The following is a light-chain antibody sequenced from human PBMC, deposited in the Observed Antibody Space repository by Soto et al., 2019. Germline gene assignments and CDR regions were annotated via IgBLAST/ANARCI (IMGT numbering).Light chain of an antibody. Sequence: NFMLTQPHSVSESPGKTVTISCTRSRGSIASNYLQWYQQRPGSAPTTVIYEDNQRPSGLPDRFSGSIDSSSNSASLTLSGLKTEDEADYYCQSYDRSSLVVFGGGTKLTVI. V-gene: IGLV6-57*03. CDR3: QSYDRSSLVV. J-gene: IGLJ2*01. CDR1: RGSIASNY. CDR2: EDN.